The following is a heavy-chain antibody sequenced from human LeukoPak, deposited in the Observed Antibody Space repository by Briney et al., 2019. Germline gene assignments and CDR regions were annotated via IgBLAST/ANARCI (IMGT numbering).Heavy chain of an antibody. J-gene: IGHJ4*02. Sequence: GGSLRLSCAASGFTFSHYEMNWLRRAPGKGLEFVSYISDGGGTTMYYADSVRGRFIISRDNAMQSLYLQMNSLTVEDTAVYYCARDSARGGYDPYYFDAWGQGVLVTVSS. CDR3: ARDSARGGYDPYYFDA. CDR2: ISDGGGTTM. D-gene: IGHD5-12*01. V-gene: IGHV3-48*03. CDR1: GFTFSHYE.